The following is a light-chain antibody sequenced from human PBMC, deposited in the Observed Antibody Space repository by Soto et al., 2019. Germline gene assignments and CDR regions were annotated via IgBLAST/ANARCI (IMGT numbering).Light chain of an antibody. Sequence: EIVLTQSPGTLSLSPGERATLSCRASQRVSSNYLAWCQQKPGQAPRLLIYGASRRATGIPDRFSGSGSGTDFTLTISRLEPEDFAVYYCQPYGSSPWTFGQGTMV. V-gene: IGKV3-20*01. CDR2: GAS. CDR3: QPYGSSPWT. J-gene: IGKJ1*01. CDR1: QRVSSNY.